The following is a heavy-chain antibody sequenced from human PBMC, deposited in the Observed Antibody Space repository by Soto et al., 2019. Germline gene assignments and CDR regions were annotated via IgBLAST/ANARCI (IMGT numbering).Heavy chain of an antibody. CDR1: GFTFSVYY. J-gene: IGHJ4*02. CDR2: IKNDGSEQ. CDR3: SRKNWFQEY. V-gene: IGHV3-7*03. D-gene: IGHD3-10*01. Sequence: EVQLVESGGGLVQPGGSLRLSCAASGFTFSVYYMTWVRQAPGKGLEWVASIKNDGSEQYYVDSVKGRFTISRDNAKNSMYLQMNSLRAGDTALYYCSRKNWFQEYWGQGTLVTVSS.